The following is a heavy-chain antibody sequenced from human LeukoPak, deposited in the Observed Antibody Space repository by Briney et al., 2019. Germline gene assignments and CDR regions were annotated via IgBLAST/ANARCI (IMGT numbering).Heavy chain of an antibody. CDR3: AKVGEWELLFGAFDF. D-gene: IGHD1-26*01. V-gene: IGHV3-30*02. Sequence: GGSLRLSCAASGFTFSTYGIHWVRQAPGKGLEGVAFIRYDGSNKYYADSVKGRFTISRDNSKNTLYLQMNSLRAEDTAVYYCAKVGEWELLFGAFDFWGQGTMVTVSS. CDR2: IRYDGSNK. J-gene: IGHJ3*01. CDR1: GFTFSTYG.